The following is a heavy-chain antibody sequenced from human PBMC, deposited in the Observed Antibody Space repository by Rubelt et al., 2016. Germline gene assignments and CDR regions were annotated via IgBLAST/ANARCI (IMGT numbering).Heavy chain of an antibody. CDR1: GDSISSSDDY. D-gene: IGHD3-3*01. J-gene: IGHJ6*02. Sequence: QVQLQQWGAGLLKPSETLSLTCTVSGDSISSSDDYWAWIRQPPGKGLEWIGSTYHSGTTFYNPALKGRVTISVDPSKNQFSLKVNSVTAADTAVYYCARGNYDFYGMDVWGQGTTVTVSS. CDR2: TYHSGTT. V-gene: IGHV4-39*07. CDR3: ARGNYDFYGMDV.